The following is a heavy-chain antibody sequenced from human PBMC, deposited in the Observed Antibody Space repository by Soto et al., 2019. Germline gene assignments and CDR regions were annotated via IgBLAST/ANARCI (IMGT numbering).Heavy chain of an antibody. D-gene: IGHD2-15*01. Sequence: SSETLSLTCTVSGGSISSYYWSWIRQPPGKGLEWIGYIYYSGSTNYNPSLKSRVTISVDTSKNQFSLKLSSVTAADTAVYYCARFVVVVAAMDVWGKGTTVTVSS. J-gene: IGHJ6*04. CDR3: ARFVVVVAAMDV. CDR2: IYYSGST. V-gene: IGHV4-59*01. CDR1: GGSISSYY.